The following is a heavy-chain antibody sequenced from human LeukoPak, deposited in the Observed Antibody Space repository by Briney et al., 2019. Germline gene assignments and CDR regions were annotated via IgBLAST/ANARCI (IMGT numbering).Heavy chain of an antibody. CDR3: AKGQYGGYN. CDR2: INGDGSST. D-gene: IGHD4-17*01. CDR1: GFTFSDSW. Sequence: GGSLRLSCAASGFTFSDSWVHWVRQAPGKGLVWVSRINGDGSSTVYADSVKGRFTISRDNAKNTLYLQMNSLRAEDTAVYYCAKGQYGGYNWGRGTLVTVSS. V-gene: IGHV3-74*01. J-gene: IGHJ4*02.